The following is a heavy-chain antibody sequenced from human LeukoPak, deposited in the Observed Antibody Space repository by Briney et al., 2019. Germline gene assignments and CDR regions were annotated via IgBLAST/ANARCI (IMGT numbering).Heavy chain of an antibody. Sequence: ASVKVSCKVSGYTLTELSMHWVRQAPGKGLEWMGGFDPEDGGTIYAQKFQGRVTMTEDTSTDTAYMELSSPRSEDTAVYYCATGQYQLLYGGYYYGMDVWGQGTTVTVSS. V-gene: IGHV1-24*01. CDR1: GYTLTELS. CDR2: FDPEDGGT. J-gene: IGHJ6*02. CDR3: ATGQYQLLYGGYYYGMDV. D-gene: IGHD2-2*02.